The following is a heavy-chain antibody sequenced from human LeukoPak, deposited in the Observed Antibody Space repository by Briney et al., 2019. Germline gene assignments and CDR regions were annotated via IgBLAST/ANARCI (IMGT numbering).Heavy chain of an antibody. D-gene: IGHD6-19*01. CDR2: IDYSGYT. V-gene: IGHV4-59*12. CDR1: GGSISSYH. Sequence: NPSDTLSLPCTVSGGSISSYHSSWIPQPPQKGLECSGYIDYSGYTNYNPSLKSRVTISVDTSKNQFSLKLSSVTAADTAVYYCARASPGRRSGWYIADKGTHIDYWGQGTLVTVCS. J-gene: IGHJ4*02. CDR3: ARASPGRRSGWYIADKGTHIDY.